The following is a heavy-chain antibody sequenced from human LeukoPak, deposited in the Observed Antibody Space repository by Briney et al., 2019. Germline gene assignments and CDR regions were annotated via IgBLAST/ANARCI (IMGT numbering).Heavy chain of an antibody. CDR3: ARAPKRLGSPSSSPTPDY. CDR2: INPNSGGT. Sequence: ASVKVSCKASGYTFTGYYMHWVRQAPGQGLEWMGWINPNSGGTNYAQKFQGRVTMTRDTSISTAYMELSRLRSDDTAVYYCARAPKRLGSPSSSPTPDYWGQGTLVTVSS. D-gene: IGHD6-19*01. V-gene: IGHV1-2*02. J-gene: IGHJ4*02. CDR1: GYTFTGYY.